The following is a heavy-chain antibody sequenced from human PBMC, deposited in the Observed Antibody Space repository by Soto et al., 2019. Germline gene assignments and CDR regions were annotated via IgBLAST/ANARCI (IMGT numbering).Heavy chain of an antibody. D-gene: IGHD3-10*01. V-gene: IGHV1-3*01. J-gene: IGHJ4*02. CDR3: AREVPGVTSFDY. CDR1: GYASLSYS. CDR2: INAGVDGT. Sequence: QVQLVQSGPEMMQPGASVKVSCKASGYASLSYSMHWVRQVHGQGYEWLGWINAGVDGTMYSERFQGRDRITRDTSANTVYMELNALTSGDTAVYYCAREVPGVTSFDYWGQGTLVIVSS.